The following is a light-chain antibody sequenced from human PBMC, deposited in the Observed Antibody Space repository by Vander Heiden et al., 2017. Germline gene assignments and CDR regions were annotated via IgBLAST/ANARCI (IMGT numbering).Light chain of an antibody. CDR2: DDK. J-gene: IGLJ2*01. CDR3: QVSDNRSDVI. CDR1: RIGTKS. V-gene: IGLV3-21*02. Sequence: SYVLTQPHSVSVAPGQTATITCGGDRIGTKSVFCYQQKTGQAPVLVIFDDKDRPSGIPERFSGSNSGNTATLTINRVEAGDEADYYCQVSDNRSDVIFGGGTKLTVL.